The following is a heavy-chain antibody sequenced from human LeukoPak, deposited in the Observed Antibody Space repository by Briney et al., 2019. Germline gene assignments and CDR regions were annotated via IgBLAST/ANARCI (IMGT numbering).Heavy chain of an antibody. CDR2: INPNSGGT. CDR1: GGTFSSYA. Sequence: ASVKVSCKASGGTFSSYAISWVRQAPGQGLEWMGWINPNSGGTYYAQKFQGRVTMTRDTSITTAYMEMSRLRSDDTALYYCARSPHILTGENFDYWGQGTLVTVSS. D-gene: IGHD3-9*01. V-gene: IGHV1-2*02. CDR3: ARSPHILTGENFDY. J-gene: IGHJ4*02.